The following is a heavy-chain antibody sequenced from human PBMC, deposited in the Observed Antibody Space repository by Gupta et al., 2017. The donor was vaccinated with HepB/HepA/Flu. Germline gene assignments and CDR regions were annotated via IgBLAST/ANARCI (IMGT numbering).Heavy chain of an antibody. D-gene: IGHD5-24*01. CDR1: GFSLITSGVG. CDR2: IYWDDDK. Sequence: QITLKESGPTLVKPTQTLTLTCTFSGFSLITSGVGVGWIRQPPGKALEWLALIYWDDDKRYSTSLKSRLTITKDTSKNQVVLTMAIMDPVDTATYYCAHRQRSGYNGWDWFDPWGQGTLVTVSS. V-gene: IGHV2-5*02. J-gene: IGHJ5*02. CDR3: AHRQRSGYNGWDWFDP.